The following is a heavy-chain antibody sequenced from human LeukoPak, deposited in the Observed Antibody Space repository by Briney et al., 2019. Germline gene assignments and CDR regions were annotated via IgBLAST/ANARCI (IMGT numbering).Heavy chain of an antibody. CDR1: GFTFDDYA. D-gene: IGHD3-9*01. Sequence: PGRPLRLSCAASGFTFDDYAMHWVRQAPGKGLEWVSGISWNSGSIGYADSVKGRFTISRDNAKNSLYLQMNSLRAEDTALYYCAKANSYYDILTGYFSYWGQGTLVTVSS. V-gene: IGHV3-9*01. CDR2: ISWNSGSI. J-gene: IGHJ4*02. CDR3: AKANSYYDILTGYFSY.